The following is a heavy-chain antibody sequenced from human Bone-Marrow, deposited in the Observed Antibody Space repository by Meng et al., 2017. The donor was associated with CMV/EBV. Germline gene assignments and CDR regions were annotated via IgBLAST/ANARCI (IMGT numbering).Heavy chain of an antibody. J-gene: IGHJ4*02. V-gene: IGHV3-7*01. CDR2: IKQDGSEK. D-gene: IGHD2-21*01. Sequence: GESLKISCAASGFTFSSYWMSWVRQAPGKGLEWVANIKQDGSEKHYVDSVKGRFTISRDNAKNSLYLQMNSLRAEDTAVYYCAKLFILWPSSYSDYWGRGTLVTVSS. CDR3: AKLFILWPSSYSDY. CDR1: GFTFSSYW.